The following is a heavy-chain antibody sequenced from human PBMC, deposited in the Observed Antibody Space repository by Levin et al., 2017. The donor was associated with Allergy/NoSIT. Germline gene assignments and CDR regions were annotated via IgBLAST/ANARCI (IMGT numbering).Heavy chain of an antibody. D-gene: IGHD3-10*01. V-gene: IGHV3-74*01. J-gene: IGHJ6*03. Sequence: PGESLKISCAASGFTFGSYWMHWVRQAPGKGLVWVSRIDSDGSFTNYADSVKGRFTISRDNAKNTLYLQMNSLRAEDTAVYYCTKESGSGSYYYYYMDVWGKGTTVTVSS. CDR2: IDSDGSFT. CDR1: GFTFGSYW. CDR3: TKESGSGSYYYYYMDV.